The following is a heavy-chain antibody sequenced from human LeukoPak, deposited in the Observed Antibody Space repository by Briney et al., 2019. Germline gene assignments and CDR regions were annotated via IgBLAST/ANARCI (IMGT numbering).Heavy chain of an antibody. D-gene: IGHD3-10*01. CDR2: IYRSGST. CDR3: ARDSRVLLWFGELPGAQGY. V-gene: IGHV4-38-2*02. J-gene: IGHJ4*02. CDR1: GYSISSGYY. Sequence: KTSETLSLTCTVSGYSISSGYYWVWIRQPPGKGLEWIGSIYRSGSTNYNPSLKSRVTISVDTSQNQFSLKVNSVTAADTAVYYCARDSRVLLWFGELPGAQGYWGQGTLVTVSS.